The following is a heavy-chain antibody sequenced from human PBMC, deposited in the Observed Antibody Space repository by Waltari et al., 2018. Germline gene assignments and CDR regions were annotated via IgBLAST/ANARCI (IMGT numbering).Heavy chain of an antibody. D-gene: IGHD3-10*01. CDR3: AKGTYGAHVQFDY. CDR1: GFTFSSYA. CDR2: ISGSGGST. V-gene: IGHV3-23*01. Sequence: EVQLLESGGGLVQPGGSLRLSCAASGFTFSSYAMRWVRQAPGKGLEWVSAISGSGGSTYYADSVKGRFTISRDNSKNTLYLQMNSLRAEDTAVYYCAKGTYGAHVQFDYWGQGTLVTVSS. J-gene: IGHJ4*02.